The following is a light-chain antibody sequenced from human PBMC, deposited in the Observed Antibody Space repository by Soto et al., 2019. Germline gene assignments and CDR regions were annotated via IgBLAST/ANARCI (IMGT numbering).Light chain of an antibody. CDR2: GAS. J-gene: IGKJ4*01. CDR1: QGVSRK. Sequence: DIVMTQSPATLSVAPGERVTFSCRASQGVSRKLAWYQHKPGQAPRLLISGASTGATGIPARFSGSGSGTEFTLTISSLQSEDCAIYYCQQYPTWKIKFCGGTKVDIK. CDR3: QQYPTWKIK. V-gene: IGKV3-15*01.